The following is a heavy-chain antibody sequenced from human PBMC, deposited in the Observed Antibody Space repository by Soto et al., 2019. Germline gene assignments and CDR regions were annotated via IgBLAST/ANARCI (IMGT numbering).Heavy chain of an antibody. CDR2: ISYDGSNK. Sequence: QVQLVESGGGVVQPGRSLRLSCAASGFTFSSYAMHWVRQAPGKGLEWVAVISYDGSNKYYADSVKGRFTISRDNSKNTLDLQMNSLRAEDTAVYYCARVRPSYYDSSGLDYWGQGTLVTVSS. D-gene: IGHD3-22*01. J-gene: IGHJ4*02. V-gene: IGHV3-30-3*01. CDR1: GFTFSSYA. CDR3: ARVRPSYYDSSGLDY.